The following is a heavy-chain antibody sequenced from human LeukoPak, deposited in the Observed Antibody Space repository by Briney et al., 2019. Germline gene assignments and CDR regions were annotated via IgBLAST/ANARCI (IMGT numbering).Heavy chain of an antibody. D-gene: IGHD6-13*01. CDR2: INAGNGNT. V-gene: IGHV1-3*01. Sequence: PGGSLRLSCAASGYTFTSYAMHWVRQAPGQRLEWMGWINAGNGNTKYSQKFQGRVTITRDTSASTAYMELSSLRSEDTAVYYCARVKSGLGSSWYSWGQGTLVTVSS. J-gene: IGHJ4*02. CDR3: ARVKSGLGSSWYS. CDR1: GYTFTSYA.